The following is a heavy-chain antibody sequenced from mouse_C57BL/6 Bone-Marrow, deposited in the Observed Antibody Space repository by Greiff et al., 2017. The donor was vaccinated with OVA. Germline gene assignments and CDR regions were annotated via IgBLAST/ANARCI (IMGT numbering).Heavy chain of an antibody. V-gene: IGHV1-74*01. CDR1: GYTFTSYW. J-gene: IGHJ1*03. CDR3: ASYDGYYEYFDV. CDR2: IHPSDSDT. Sequence: QVQLQQPGAELVKPGASVKVSCKASGYTFTSYWMHWVKQRPGQGLEWIGRIHPSDSDTNYNQKFKGKATLTVDKSSSTAYMQLNSLTSEDSAVYYCASYDGYYEYFDVWGTGTTVTVSS. D-gene: IGHD2-3*01.